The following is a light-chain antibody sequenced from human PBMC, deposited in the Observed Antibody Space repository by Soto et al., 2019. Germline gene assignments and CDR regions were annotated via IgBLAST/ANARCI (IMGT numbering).Light chain of an antibody. CDR3: VAWDDSLNGYVV. V-gene: IGLV1-44*01. Sequence: QSVLTQPPSASGTPGQRVTISCSGSSSNIGSNTVNWYQQLPGTAPKLVIYSNNQRPSWVPDRFSGSKSGTSASLAISGLQSEEDADYYCVAWDDSLNGYVVFGGGTKLTVL. CDR1: SSNIGSNT. CDR2: SNN. J-gene: IGLJ2*01.